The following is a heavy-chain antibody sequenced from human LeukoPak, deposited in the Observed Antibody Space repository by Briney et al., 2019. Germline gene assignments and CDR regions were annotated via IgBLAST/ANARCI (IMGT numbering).Heavy chain of an antibody. CDR2: ISAYNGNT. J-gene: IGHJ5*02. Sequence: ASVKVSCKASGGTFSSYGISWVRQAPGQGLEWMGWISAYNGNTNYAQKLQGRVTMTTDTSTSTAYMELRSLRSDDTAVYYCARDRRSVAAAGIIFDPWGQGTLVTVSS. V-gene: IGHV1-18*01. D-gene: IGHD6-13*01. CDR3: ARDRRSVAAAGIIFDP. CDR1: GGTFSSYG.